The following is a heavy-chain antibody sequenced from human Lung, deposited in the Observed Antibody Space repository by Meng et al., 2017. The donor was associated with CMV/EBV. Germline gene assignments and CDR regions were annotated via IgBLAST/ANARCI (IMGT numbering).Heavy chain of an antibody. V-gene: IGHV4-39*07. J-gene: IGHJ4*02. CDR3: TRSHFGVVIEIIDFEY. Sequence: SXTLSLXCNVSGGSTRSSDYYWGWIRQPPGKGLEWIGSMYYSGDTYYNPSLKSRVIIAVDTSKNQFSLKLSSVTAADTAVYYCTRSHFGVVIEIIDFEYWXPGEXVNGAS. D-gene: IGHD3-3*01. CDR2: MYYSGDT. CDR1: GGSTRSSDYY.